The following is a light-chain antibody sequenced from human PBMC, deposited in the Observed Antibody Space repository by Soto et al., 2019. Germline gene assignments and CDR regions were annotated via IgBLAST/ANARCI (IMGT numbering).Light chain of an antibody. CDR3: QQYGRSPPIT. J-gene: IGKJ5*01. Sequence: EIVLTQSPGTLSLSPGERATLSCRASQSVSSSYLAWYQQKPGQAPRLLIYGASSRATGIPDRFSGSGSGTDFTLTIIRLEPEDFAVYYCQQYGRSPPITFGQGTRPEIK. CDR1: QSVSSSY. V-gene: IGKV3-20*01. CDR2: GAS.